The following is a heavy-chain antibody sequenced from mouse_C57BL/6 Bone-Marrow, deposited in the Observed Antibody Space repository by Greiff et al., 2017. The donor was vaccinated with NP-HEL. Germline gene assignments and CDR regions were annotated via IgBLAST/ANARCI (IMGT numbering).Heavy chain of an antibody. J-gene: IGHJ4*01. Sequence: VQLQQPGAELVKPGASVKMSCKASGYTFTSYWITWVKQRPGQGLEWIGDIYPGSGRTNSNEKLKSKATLTVDTSSSTAYLQLSSLTSDDSAVSYCAIAVTTVYYYAMDYWGQGTSVTFSS. D-gene: IGHD2-12*01. CDR3: AIAVTTVYYYAMDY. V-gene: IGHV1-55*01. CDR1: GYTFTSYW. CDR2: IYPGSGRT.